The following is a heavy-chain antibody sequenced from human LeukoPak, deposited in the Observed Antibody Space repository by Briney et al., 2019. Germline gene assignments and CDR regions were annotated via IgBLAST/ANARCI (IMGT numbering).Heavy chain of an antibody. J-gene: IGHJ4*02. CDR1: GFTFSSYA. V-gene: IGHV3-30*04. Sequence: PGRSLRLSCAASGFTFSSYAMHWVRQAPGKGLEWVAVISYDGSNKYYADSVKGRFTISRDNSKNTLYLQMNSLRAEDTAVYYCARELGYCSSTSCSHFDYWGQGTLVTVSS. CDR2: ISYDGSNK. CDR3: ARELGYCSSTSCSHFDY. D-gene: IGHD2-2*01.